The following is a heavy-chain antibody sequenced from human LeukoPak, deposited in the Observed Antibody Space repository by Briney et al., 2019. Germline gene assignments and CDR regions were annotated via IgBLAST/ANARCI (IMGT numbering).Heavy chain of an antibody. Sequence: GGSLRLSCAASGFTFSSYGMHWVRQAPGKGLDWVAVIAYDGSNKKYADSVKGRFTISRDNSEKTLYLQMDSLRAEDTAVYYCAKDKEGPNSAHDYWGQGTLVTVSS. CDR1: GFTFSSYG. CDR2: IAYDGSNK. V-gene: IGHV3-30*18. D-gene: IGHD4-23*01. J-gene: IGHJ4*02. CDR3: AKDKEGPNSAHDY.